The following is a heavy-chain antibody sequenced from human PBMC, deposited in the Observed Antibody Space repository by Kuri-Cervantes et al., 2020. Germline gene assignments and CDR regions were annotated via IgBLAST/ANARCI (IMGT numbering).Heavy chain of an antibody. D-gene: IGHD1-26*01. V-gene: IGHV3-30*02. CDR1: GFTFSNFG. CDR3: AKDLVGSEDC. CDR2: IRYDGSNE. J-gene: IGHJ4*02. Sequence: GESLKISCPASGFTFSNFGMHWVRQAPGKGLEWVAFIRYDGSNEYYADSVKGRFTISRDNSKNTLYLQMNSLRAEDTALYYCAKDLVGSEDCWGQGTLVTVSS.